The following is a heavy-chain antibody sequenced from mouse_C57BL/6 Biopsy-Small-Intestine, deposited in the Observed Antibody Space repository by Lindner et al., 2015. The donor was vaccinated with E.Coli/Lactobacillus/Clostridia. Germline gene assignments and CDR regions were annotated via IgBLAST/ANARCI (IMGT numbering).Heavy chain of an antibody. CDR1: GYSFSDHG. V-gene: IGHV1-84*02. Sequence: SVKVSCKASGYSFSDHGVTWVRQAPGQGLVWMGWISAANGNTNYARKFQGRITMTTETSTSEAFMELRSLTSDDTAVYFCARVYYDYIDYWGQGTLVSVSS. CDR2: ISAANGNT. D-gene: IGHD2-4*01. J-gene: IGHJ4*01. CDR3: ARVYYDYIDY.